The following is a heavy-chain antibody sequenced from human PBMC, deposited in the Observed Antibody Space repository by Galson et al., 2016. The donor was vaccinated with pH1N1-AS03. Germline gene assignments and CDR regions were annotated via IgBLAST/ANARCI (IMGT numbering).Heavy chain of an antibody. CDR3: ARAIGAAGSA. D-gene: IGHD6-13*01. CDR1: GFTFSSYW. CDR2: IKEDGSVK. J-gene: IGHJ4*02. V-gene: IGHV3-7*03. Sequence: SLRLSCAGSGFTFSSYWMSWVRQAPGKGLEWVANIKEDGSVKYYVDSVKGRFTISRDNAKNSVYLKMNGLRADDTAVYYCARAIGAAGSAWGQGTLVTVSS.